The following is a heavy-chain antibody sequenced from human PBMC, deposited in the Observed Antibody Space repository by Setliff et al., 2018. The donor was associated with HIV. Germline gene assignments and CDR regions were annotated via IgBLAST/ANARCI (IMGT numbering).Heavy chain of an antibody. CDR1: GFSISSGYF. CDR3: ARGVTIFGVVILPPNWFDP. V-gene: IGHV4-38-2*02. CDR2: IHYSGST. J-gene: IGHJ5*02. D-gene: IGHD3-3*01. Sequence: PSETLSLTCTVFGFSISSGYFWGWIRQPPGKGLEWIGSIHYSGSTYYNSSLRSRVTILVDTSRNQFSLSLSSVTAADTAVYYCARGVTIFGVVILPPNWFDPWGQGTLVTVSS.